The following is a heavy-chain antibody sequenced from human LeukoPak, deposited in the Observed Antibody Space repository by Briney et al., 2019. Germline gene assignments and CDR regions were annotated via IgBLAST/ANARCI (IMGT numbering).Heavy chain of an antibody. CDR2: IYYSGST. J-gene: IGHJ3*02. Sequence: SETLSLTCTVSGGSINSGDYYWGWIRQPLGKGLEWIGYIYYSGSTNYNPSLKSRVTISVDTSKNQFSLKLSSVTAADTAVYYCARLPYYYDSSGYYLDAFDIWGQGTMVTVSS. V-gene: IGHV4-61*08. CDR1: GGSINSGDYY. CDR3: ARLPYYYDSSGYYLDAFDI. D-gene: IGHD3-22*01.